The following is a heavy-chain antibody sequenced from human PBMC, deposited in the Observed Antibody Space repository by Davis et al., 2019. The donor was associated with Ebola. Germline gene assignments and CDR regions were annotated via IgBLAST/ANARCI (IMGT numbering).Heavy chain of an antibody. CDR3: ARDGGLTPPDYYGMDV. Sequence: GESLKISCAASGFTFSSYWMHWVRQAPGKGLVWVSRINSDGSSTSYADSVKGRFTISRDNAKNTLYLQMNSLRAEDTAVYYCARDGGLTPPDYYGMDVWGQGTTVTVSS. V-gene: IGHV3-74*01. CDR1: GFTFSSYW. CDR2: INSDGSST. D-gene: IGHD3-16*01. J-gene: IGHJ6*02.